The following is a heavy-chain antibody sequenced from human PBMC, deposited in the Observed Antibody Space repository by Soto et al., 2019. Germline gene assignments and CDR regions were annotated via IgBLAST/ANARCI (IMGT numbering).Heavy chain of an antibody. D-gene: IGHD3-10*01. J-gene: IGHJ5*02. Sequence: HLVQSGPEVKRPGASITVSCKTSGDTFANFGLSWVRQAPGQDLEWMGWIATYNNNKNYAQKFQGRLTLTTDTSTSTAYMELESLGYDDTAVDYCARVVRGVVNWFDPWGQGTLVTVSS. CDR1: GDTFANFG. CDR2: IATYNNNK. CDR3: ARVVRGVVNWFDP. V-gene: IGHV1-18*01.